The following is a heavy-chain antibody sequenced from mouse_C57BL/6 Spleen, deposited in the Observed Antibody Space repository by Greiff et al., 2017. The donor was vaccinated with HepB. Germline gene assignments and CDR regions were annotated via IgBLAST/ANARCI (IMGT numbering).Heavy chain of an antibody. CDR2: INPSNGGT. Sequence: QVQLQQPGTELVKPGASVKLSCKASGYTFTSYWMHWVKQRPGQGLEWIGNINPSNGGTNSNEKFKSKATLTVDKSSSTAYMQLSSLTSEDAAVYYCARSRLRLPLDYWGQVTTLTVSS. CDR3: ARSRLRLPLDY. CDR1: GYTFTSYW. J-gene: IGHJ2*01. D-gene: IGHD3-2*02. V-gene: IGHV1-53*01.